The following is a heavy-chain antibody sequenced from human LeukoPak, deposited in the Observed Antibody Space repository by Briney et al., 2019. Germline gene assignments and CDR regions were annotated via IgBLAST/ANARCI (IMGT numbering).Heavy chain of an antibody. CDR1: GYTLTELS. CDR2: ISAYNGNT. V-gene: IGHV1-18*01. J-gene: IGHJ4*02. CDR3: ARDSGIAKKRGDY. Sequence: ASVKVSCKVSGYTLTELSMHWVRQAPGQGLEWMGWISAYNGNTNYAQKLQGRVTMTTDTSTSTAYMELRSLRSDDTAVYYCARDSGIAKKRGDYWGQGTLVTVSS. D-gene: IGHD6-13*01.